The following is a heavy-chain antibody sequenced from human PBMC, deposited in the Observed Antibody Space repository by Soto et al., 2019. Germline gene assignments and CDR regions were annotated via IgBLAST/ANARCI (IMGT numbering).Heavy chain of an antibody. CDR2: IIPISGTA. CDR3: ARSQGSSSSLEIYYYYYCGMDV. V-gene: IGHV1-69*01. Sequence: QVQLVQSGAEVKKPGSSVKVSCKASGGTFSSYAISWVRQAPGQGLEWMGGIIPISGTANYAQKFKGRVTITADESTSTAYMELSSLRSEDTAVYYCARSQGSSSSLEIYYYYYCGMDVCGQGTTVTVSS. D-gene: IGHD2-2*01. J-gene: IGHJ6*02. CDR1: GGTFSSYA.